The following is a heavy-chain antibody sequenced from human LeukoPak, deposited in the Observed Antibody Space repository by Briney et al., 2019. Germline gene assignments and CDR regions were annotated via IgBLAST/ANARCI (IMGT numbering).Heavy chain of an antibody. CDR2: IYYSGNT. CDR1: GSSLNYNY. D-gene: IGHD3-10*01. V-gene: IGHV4-59*01. J-gene: IGHJ4*02. CDR3: ARDVMDRGGSIFDF. Sequence: SETLSLTCTVSGSSLNYNYWSWIRQPPGKGLEWIGYIYYSGNTKYNPSLKSRVTISIDTFKNHFSLKLSSVTAADTAVYYCARDVMDRGGSIFDFWGQGTLVTVSS.